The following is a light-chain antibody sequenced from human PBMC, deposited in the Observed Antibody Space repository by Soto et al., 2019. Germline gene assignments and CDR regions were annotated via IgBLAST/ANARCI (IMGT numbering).Light chain of an antibody. Sequence: QMIHTPSSLSASVGDRVTITCRASQSISSYLNWYQQKPGKAPKLLIYAASSLQSGVPSRFSGSGSGTDFTLTISSLQPEDFATYYCQQSYSHRTFGQGTKVDIK. CDR2: AAS. CDR3: QQSYSHRT. CDR1: QSISSY. J-gene: IGKJ1*01. V-gene: IGKV1-39*01.